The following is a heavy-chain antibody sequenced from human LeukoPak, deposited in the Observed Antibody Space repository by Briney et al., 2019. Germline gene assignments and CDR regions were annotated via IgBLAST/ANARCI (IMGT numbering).Heavy chain of an antibody. CDR1: GYTFTSYG. Sequence: GASVKVSCKASGYTFTSYGISWVRQAPGQGLEWMGWISAYNGNTNYAQKLQGRVTMTTDTSTSTAYMELRSLRSDDTAVYYCARGLPDTAMVTVFDYWGQGVLVTVSS. CDR3: ARGLPDTAMVTVFDY. CDR2: ISAYNGNT. J-gene: IGHJ4*02. D-gene: IGHD5-18*01. V-gene: IGHV1-18*01.